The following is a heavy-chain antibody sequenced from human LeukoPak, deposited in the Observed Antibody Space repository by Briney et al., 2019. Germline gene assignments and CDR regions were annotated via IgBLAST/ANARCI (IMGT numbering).Heavy chain of an antibody. CDR1: GFTFSSYS. CDR2: ISSSSSYI. CDR3: AKDFPGTHDAFDI. Sequence: GGSLRLSCAASGFTFSSYSMNWVRQAPGKGLEWVSSISSSSSYIYYADSVKGRFTISRDNAKNSLYLQMNSLRAEDTALYYCAKDFPGTHDAFDIWGQGTMVTVSS. V-gene: IGHV3-21*04. J-gene: IGHJ3*02.